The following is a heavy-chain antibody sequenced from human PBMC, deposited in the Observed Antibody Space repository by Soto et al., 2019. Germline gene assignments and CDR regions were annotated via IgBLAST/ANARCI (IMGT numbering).Heavy chain of an antibody. CDR3: ARDLNHYYGSGSYYKGFDY. V-gene: IGHV4-34*01. D-gene: IGHD3-10*01. CDR1: GGSFSGYY. CDR2: INHSGST. Sequence: QVQLQQWGAGLLKPSETLSLTCAVYGGSFSGYYWSWIRQPPGKGLEWIGEINHSGSTNYNPSLKSRVTISVYTSKSQVSLKLSSVTAADTAVYYCARDLNHYYGSGSYYKGFDYWGQGTLVTVSS. J-gene: IGHJ4*02.